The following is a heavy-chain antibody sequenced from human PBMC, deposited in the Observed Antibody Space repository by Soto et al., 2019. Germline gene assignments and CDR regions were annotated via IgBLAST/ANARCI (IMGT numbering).Heavy chain of an antibody. J-gene: IGHJ4*02. Sequence: QVQLVQSGAEVKKPGASVKVSCKASGYIFTSYGISWVRQAPGQGLEWMGWISTYNGNTNYAQKTQGRVTLTTDTSTSTDYMELRSLRSDDTAVYYCARGHVDTAMGHFDYWGQGTLVTVSS. CDR1: GYIFTSYG. CDR2: ISTYNGNT. D-gene: IGHD5-18*01. V-gene: IGHV1-18*01. CDR3: ARGHVDTAMGHFDY.